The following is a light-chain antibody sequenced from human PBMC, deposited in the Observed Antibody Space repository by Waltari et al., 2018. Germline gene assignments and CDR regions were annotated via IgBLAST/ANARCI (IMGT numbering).Light chain of an antibody. CDR2: DAS. CDR3: LQRSAWPYT. CDR1: QSVSTY. Sequence: EIVLTQSPATLPLSPGEGATLSCRASQSVSTYLAWYQQKPGQAPRLLLYDASTRAPGIPARFSASGSGTDFTLTISSLEPDDFAVYYCLQRSAWPYTFGQGTKLEIK. J-gene: IGKJ2*01. V-gene: IGKV3-11*01.